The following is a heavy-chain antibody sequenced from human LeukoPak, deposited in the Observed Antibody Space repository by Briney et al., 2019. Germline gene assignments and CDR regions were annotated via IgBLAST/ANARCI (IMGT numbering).Heavy chain of an antibody. Sequence: PSETLSLTCTVSGASITTYYWSWIRQSPGKGLEWIGYIYTSGTTHFNPYLKSRVNISMDTSKNQFSLNLTSVTAADTAVYYCARQWEFGAPDFWGLGALVTVSS. D-gene: IGHD3-16*01. V-gene: IGHV4-4*09. CDR1: GASITTYY. CDR2: IYTSGTT. CDR3: ARQWEFGAPDF. J-gene: IGHJ4*02.